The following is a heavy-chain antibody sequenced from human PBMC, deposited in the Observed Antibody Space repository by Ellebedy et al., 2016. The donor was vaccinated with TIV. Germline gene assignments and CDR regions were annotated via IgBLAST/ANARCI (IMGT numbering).Heavy chain of an antibody. CDR1: GLTFSRYG. CDR3: ASWDFDY. Sequence: PGGSLRLSCAASGLTFSRYGMHWIRQAPDKGLEWVAVIWYDGSIKYLADSVKGRFTSSRDNFNNTLYLQMNSLRAEDTAVYWCASWDFDYWGQGTLVTVSS. CDR2: IWYDGSIK. D-gene: IGHD7-27*01. J-gene: IGHJ4*02. V-gene: IGHV3-33*01.